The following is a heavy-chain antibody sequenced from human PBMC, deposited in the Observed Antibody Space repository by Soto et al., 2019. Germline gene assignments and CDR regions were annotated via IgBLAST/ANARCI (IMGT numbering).Heavy chain of an antibody. V-gene: IGHV1-69*02. Sequence: QVQLEHSGAEVKKPGSSVKVSCKASGDTFSSYTISWVRQAPGQGLEWMGRIFPILDIANYAQKFQGRVTIPADKSTTTAYMELSSLRSENTAVYYCAAGGHGAFDIWGQGTMVTVSS. J-gene: IGHJ3*02. CDR2: IFPILDIA. D-gene: IGHD1-26*01. CDR1: GDTFSSYT. CDR3: AAGGHGAFDI.